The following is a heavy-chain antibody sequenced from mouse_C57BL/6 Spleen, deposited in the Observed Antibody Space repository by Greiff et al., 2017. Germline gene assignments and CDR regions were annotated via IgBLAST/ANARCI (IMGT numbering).Heavy chain of an antibody. Sequence: QVQLQQPGAELVKPGASVKLSCKASGYTFTSYDINWVKQRPGQGLEWIGWIYPRDGSTKYNEKFKGKATLTVDTSSSTAYMELHSLTSEDSAVYFCARRDYYGSSPLAYWGQGTLVTVSA. V-gene: IGHV1-85*01. CDR1: GYTFTSYD. CDR2: IYPRDGST. CDR3: ARRDYYGSSPLAY. D-gene: IGHD1-1*01. J-gene: IGHJ3*01.